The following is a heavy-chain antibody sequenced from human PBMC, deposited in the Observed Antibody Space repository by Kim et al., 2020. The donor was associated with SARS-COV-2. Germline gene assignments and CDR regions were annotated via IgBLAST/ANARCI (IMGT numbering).Heavy chain of an antibody. CDR3: ARAYSSGWAYFDY. D-gene: IGHD6-19*01. J-gene: IGHJ4*02. Sequence: GGSLRLSCAASGFTFSSYSMNWVRQAPGKGLEWVSSISSSSSYIYYADSGKGRFTISRDNAKNSLSLQMNSLRAEDTAVYYCARAYSSGWAYFDYWGQGTLVTVSS. CDR2: ISSSSSYI. CDR1: GFTFSSYS. V-gene: IGHV3-21*01.